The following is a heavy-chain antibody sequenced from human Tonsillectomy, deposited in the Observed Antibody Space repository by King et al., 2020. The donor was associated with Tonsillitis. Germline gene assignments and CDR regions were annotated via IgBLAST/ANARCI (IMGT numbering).Heavy chain of an antibody. V-gene: IGHV4-34*01. Sequence: VQLQQWGAGLLKPSETLSLTCAVYGGSFSGYYWSWIRQPPGKGLEWIGEINHSGSANYNPSLKSRVTISVDTSKNQFSLKLSSVTAADTAVYYCARASRPVFVVMAYYFDYWGQGTLVTVSS. CDR2: INHSGSA. D-gene: IGHD3-22*01. J-gene: IGHJ4*02. CDR3: ARASRPVFVVMAYYFDY. CDR1: GGSFSGYY.